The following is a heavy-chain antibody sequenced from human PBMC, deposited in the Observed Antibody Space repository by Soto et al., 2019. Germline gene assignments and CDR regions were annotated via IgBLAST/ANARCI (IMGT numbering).Heavy chain of an antibody. J-gene: IGHJ4*02. CDR2: IYDSGST. V-gene: IGHV4-30-2*01. CDR3: ARGALRWSTSWDFDY. CDR1: GGSISSGGYC. Sequence: PSETLSLTCAVSGGSISSGGYCWSWIRQPPGKGLEWIGYIYDSGSTYYNPSLKSRVTISVDRSKNQFSLKLSSVTAADTAVYYCARGALRWSTSWDFDYWGQGTLVNVSS. D-gene: IGHD4-17*01.